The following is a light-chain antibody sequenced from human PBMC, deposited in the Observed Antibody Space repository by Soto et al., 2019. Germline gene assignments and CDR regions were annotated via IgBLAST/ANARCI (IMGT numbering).Light chain of an antibody. CDR1: SSDVGGYNY. V-gene: IGLV2-8*01. J-gene: IGLJ1*01. CDR3: SLYAGSNNV. Sequence: QSALTQPPSASGSPGQSVTISCTGTSSDVGGYNYVSWYQQHPGKAPKLMIYEVNKRPSGVPDPFSASKSGNTACLTVSGVQAKDEAHYFCSLYAGSNNVLGTGTKLTVL. CDR2: EVN.